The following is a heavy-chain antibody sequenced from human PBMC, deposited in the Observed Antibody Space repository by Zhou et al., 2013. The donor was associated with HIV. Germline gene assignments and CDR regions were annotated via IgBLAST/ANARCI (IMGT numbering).Heavy chain of an antibody. J-gene: IGHJ6*03. Sequence: QVQLVQSGAEVKKPGSSAKVSCKASGGSFSRHAITWVRQARGQGLEWMGGIIPIFGTATYAQKFQGRVTITTDESTTTAYMELNRLTSEDTTVYYCARQGVDSGSGRLYYMDVWGKGTKVTVSS. CDR2: IIPIFGTA. CDR3: ARQGVDSGSGRLYYMDV. D-gene: IGHD3-10*01. V-gene: IGHV1-69*05. CDR1: GGSFSRHA.